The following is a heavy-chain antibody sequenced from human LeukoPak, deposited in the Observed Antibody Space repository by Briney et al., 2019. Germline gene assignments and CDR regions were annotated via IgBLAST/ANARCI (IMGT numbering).Heavy chain of an antibody. J-gene: IGHJ1*01. Sequence: ASVTVSCKASGGTFSIYAISWVRQAPGQGLEWRGGNIPIFGTANYAQKFQGRVTITADKSTSTAYMELSSLRSEDTAVYYCATDRVVPAAMVGAKYFQHWGQGTLVTVSS. V-gene: IGHV1-69*06. CDR2: NIPIFGTA. CDR1: GGTFSIYA. D-gene: IGHD2-2*01. CDR3: ATDRVVPAAMVGAKYFQH.